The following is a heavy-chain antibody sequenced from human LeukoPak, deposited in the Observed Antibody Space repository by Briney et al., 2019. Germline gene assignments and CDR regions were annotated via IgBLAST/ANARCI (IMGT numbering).Heavy chain of an antibody. V-gene: IGHV6-1*01. CDR1: GDSFSSNSAA. CDR2: TYYRPKWYN. CDR3: ARDLLVDYYDSSGSSDAFDI. D-gene: IGHD3-22*01. J-gene: IGHJ3*02. Sequence: SQTLSLTCAISGDSFSSNSAAWNWIRQSPSRGLEWLGRTYYRPKWYNDYAVSVKSRITINPDTSKNQFSLQLNSVTPEDTAVYYCARDLLVDYYDSSGSSDAFDIWGQGTMVTVSS.